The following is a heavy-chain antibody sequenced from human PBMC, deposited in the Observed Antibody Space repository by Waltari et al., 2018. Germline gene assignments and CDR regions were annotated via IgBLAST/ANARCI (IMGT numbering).Heavy chain of an antibody. J-gene: IGHJ4*02. CDR3: AKDQSLVGATSDY. V-gene: IGHV3-23*01. Sequence: EVQLLESGGGLVQPGGSLRLSCAASGFTFSSYAMSLVRQAPGKGLEWVSAISGSGGSTYYADSVKGRFTISRDNSKNTLYLQMNSLRAEDTAVYYCAKDQSLVGATSDYWGQGTLVTVSS. CDR2: ISGSGGST. D-gene: IGHD1-26*01. CDR1: GFTFSSYA.